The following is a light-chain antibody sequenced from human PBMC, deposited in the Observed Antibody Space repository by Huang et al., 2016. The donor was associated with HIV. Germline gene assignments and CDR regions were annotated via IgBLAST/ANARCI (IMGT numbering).Light chain of an antibody. V-gene: IGKV4-1*01. CDR2: GAS. J-gene: IGKJ4*01. CDR1: QTFLYNSKSDSF. Sequence: DIVVTQSPDSLAVSLGARATINCKSSQTFLYNSKSDSFIAWYQQRPGQSTKLLIHGASARQSGVPERCSGSVSETNFTLTINGLQPEDVAIYFCQQYSTIPTFGGGTKVDI. CDR3: QQYSTIPT.